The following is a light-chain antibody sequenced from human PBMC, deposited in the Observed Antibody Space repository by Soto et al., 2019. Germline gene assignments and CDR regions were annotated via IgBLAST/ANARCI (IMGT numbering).Light chain of an antibody. Sequence: EIVLTQSPGTLSLSPGERATLSCRASQSINSRYLAWYQQKPGQAPRLLIYGASSRATGIPDRFSGSGSGTDFTRTISRLEPEDFAVYYCQRTLTFGGGTKVEIK. J-gene: IGKJ4*01. V-gene: IGKV3-20*01. CDR2: GAS. CDR1: QSINSRY. CDR3: QRTLT.